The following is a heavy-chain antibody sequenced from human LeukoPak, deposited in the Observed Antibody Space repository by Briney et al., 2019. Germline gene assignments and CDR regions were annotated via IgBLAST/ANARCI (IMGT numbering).Heavy chain of an antibody. V-gene: IGHV4-34*01. J-gene: IGHJ5*02. D-gene: IGHD6-13*01. Sequence: SETLSLTCAVYGGSFSGYFWSWIRQPPGKGLEWIGEINHSGGTDYNPSLKSRITISTDTSKNQFSLKLSSVTAADTAVYYCARGTSSSWYGGNWFDPWGQGTLVTVSS. CDR3: ARGTSSSWYGGNWFDP. CDR1: GGSFSGYF. CDR2: INHSGGT.